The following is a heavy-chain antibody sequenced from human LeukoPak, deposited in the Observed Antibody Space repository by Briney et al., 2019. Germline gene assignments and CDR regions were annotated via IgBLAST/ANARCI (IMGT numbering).Heavy chain of an antibody. V-gene: IGHV4-39*07. J-gene: IGHJ4*02. Sequence: TPSETLSLTCTVSGGSINSDNYYWGWIRQPPGTGLEWIGSGSTGFNTFYHPSLKSRVTISLDTSKQQFSLTLSSVTAADTAVYYCARAPTRSSDLVTGYLFDYWGQGTLVTVSS. CDR2: GSTGFNT. D-gene: IGHD3-9*01. CDR3: ARAPTRSSDLVTGYLFDY. CDR1: GGSINSDNYY.